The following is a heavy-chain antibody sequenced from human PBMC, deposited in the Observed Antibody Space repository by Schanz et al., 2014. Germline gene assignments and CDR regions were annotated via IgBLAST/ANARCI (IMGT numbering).Heavy chain of an antibody. Sequence: EVQLVQSGGGLVQPGGSLRLSCTASGFTFSSYSMNWVRQAPGKGLEWVSAISGSGGSTYYADSVKGRFTISRDNSKNTLYLQMNSLRAEDTAVYYCAKGRFGELSAFDIWGQGTMVTDSS. D-gene: IGHD3-10*01. CDR1: GFTFSSYS. J-gene: IGHJ3*02. CDR3: AKGRFGELSAFDI. V-gene: IGHV3-23*04. CDR2: ISGSGGST.